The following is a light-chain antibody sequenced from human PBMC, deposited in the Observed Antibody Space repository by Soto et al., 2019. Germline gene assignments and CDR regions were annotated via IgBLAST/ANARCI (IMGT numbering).Light chain of an antibody. CDR1: QSFRRN. V-gene: IGKV3-15*01. CDR3: QQYNNWPRT. Sequence: EIVMTQSTATLSVSPGERATLFYSASQSFRRNLAGYQQKPGQAPRLLIYCASTRATGIPARFSGSGSGTEFTLTISSLQSEDFAVYYCQQYNNWPRTFGQGTKVEIK. CDR2: CAS. J-gene: IGKJ1*01.